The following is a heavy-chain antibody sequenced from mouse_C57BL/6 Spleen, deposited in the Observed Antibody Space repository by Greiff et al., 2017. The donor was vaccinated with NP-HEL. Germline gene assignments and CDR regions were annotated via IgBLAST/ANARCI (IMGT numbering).Heavy chain of an antibody. D-gene: IGHD1-1*02. V-gene: IGHV1-55*01. Sequence: VQLQQSGAELVKPGASVKMSCKASGYTFTSYWITWVKQSPGQGLEWIGDIYPGSGSTNYNEKFKSKATLTVDTSSRTAYMKLSSLTSEDSAVYYCARRGLVAWFAYWGQGTLVTVSA. CDR3: ARRGLVAWFAY. J-gene: IGHJ3*01. CDR1: GYTFTSYW. CDR2: IYPGSGST.